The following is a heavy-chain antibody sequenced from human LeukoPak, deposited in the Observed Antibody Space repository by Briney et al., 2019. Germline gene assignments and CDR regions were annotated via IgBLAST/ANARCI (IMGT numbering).Heavy chain of an antibody. CDR3: AREIALAGLNDY. V-gene: IGHV3-21*01. D-gene: IGHD6-19*01. CDR2: ISSSSSYI. CDR1: GFTFSSFS. J-gene: IGHJ4*02. Sequence: GSLRLSCAASGFTFSSFSMNWVRQAPGKGLEWVSFISSSSSYIYYADSVKGRFTISRDNAKNSLYLQVNSLRAEDTAVYYCAREIALAGLNDYWGQGTLASVSS.